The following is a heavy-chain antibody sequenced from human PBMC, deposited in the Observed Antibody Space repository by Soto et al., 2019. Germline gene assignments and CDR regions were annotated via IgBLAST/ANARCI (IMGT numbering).Heavy chain of an antibody. V-gene: IGHV3-33*01. J-gene: IGHJ4*02. CDR2: IWYDGSNK. Sequence: ESGGGVVQPGRSLRLSCAASGFTFSSYGMHWVRQASGKGLEWVALIWYDGSNKYYADSVKGRFTISRDNSKNTLYLQMNSLRADDTAVYYCARDRRYSSGPGDFDYWGQGTLVTVSS. CDR3: ARDRRYSSGPGDFDY. CDR1: GFTFSSYG. D-gene: IGHD6-19*01.